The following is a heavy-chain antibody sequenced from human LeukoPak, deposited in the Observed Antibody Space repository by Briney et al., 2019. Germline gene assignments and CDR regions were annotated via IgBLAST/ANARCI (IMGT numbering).Heavy chain of an antibody. J-gene: IGHJ4*02. V-gene: IGHV4-38-2*01. D-gene: IGHD3-22*01. Sequence: PSETLSLTCAVSGYSISSGYYWGWIRQPPGKGLEWIGTIYHSGSTYYNPSLKSRVTISVDTSKNQFSLKLSSVTAAVTEVSYCATNALQSSSYLDDRPNDCDYCGQGNLVSVSS. CDR3: ATNALQSSSYLDDRPNDCDY. CDR2: IYHSGST. CDR1: GYSISSGYY.